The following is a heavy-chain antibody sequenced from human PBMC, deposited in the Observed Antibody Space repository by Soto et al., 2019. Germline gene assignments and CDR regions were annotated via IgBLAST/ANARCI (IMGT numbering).Heavy chain of an antibody. J-gene: IGHJ4*02. D-gene: IGHD3-16*01. V-gene: IGHV4-4*02. CDR1: AGSISSSNW. CDR3: ARHGLTAYMVYYFDF. Sequence: TLSLTCAVSAGSISSSNWWTWVRQSPGKGLEWIGEIHHSGSTYHNPSLKSRITISVDTSKDQFSLNLTSVTAADTAVYYCARHGLTAYMVYYFDFWGQGTLVTVSS. CDR2: IHHSGST.